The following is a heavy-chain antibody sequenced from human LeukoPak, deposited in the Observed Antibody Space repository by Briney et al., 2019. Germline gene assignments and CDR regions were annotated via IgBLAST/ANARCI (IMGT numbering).Heavy chain of an antibody. Sequence: ASVKVSRKASGYTFTGYYMHWVRQAPGQGLEWMGWINPNSGGTNYAQKFQGRVTMTRDTSISTAYMELSRLRSDDTAVYYCARDYDFWSGYPMGAFDIWGQGTMVTVSS. V-gene: IGHV1-2*02. CDR2: INPNSGGT. CDR1: GYTFTGYY. D-gene: IGHD3-3*01. J-gene: IGHJ3*02. CDR3: ARDYDFWSGYPMGAFDI.